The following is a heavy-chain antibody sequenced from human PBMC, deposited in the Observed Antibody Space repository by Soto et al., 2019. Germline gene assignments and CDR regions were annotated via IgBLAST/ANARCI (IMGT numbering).Heavy chain of an antibody. D-gene: IGHD6-13*01. Sequence: TLSLTCAVYGGSFSGYYWSWIRQPPGKGLEWIGEINHSGNTNYNPSLKSRVTISVDTSKNQLFLNLSSVTAADTAMYYCARHHVRGRTIAGAAEFWGQGTLVTVSS. CDR3: ARHHVRGRTIAGAAEF. CDR1: GGSFSGYY. CDR2: INHSGNT. J-gene: IGHJ4*02. V-gene: IGHV4-34*01.